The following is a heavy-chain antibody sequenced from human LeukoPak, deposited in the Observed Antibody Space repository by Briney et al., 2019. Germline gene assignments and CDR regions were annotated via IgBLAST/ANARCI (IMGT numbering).Heavy chain of an antibody. Sequence: PSETRSLTCTVSGDSISSGSYYWSWIRQPAGKGLEWIGHIYTSGSTNYNPSLKGRVTISVDTSKNQFSLKLSSVTAADTAVYYCASGGREIEYWGQGTLVTVSS. CDR1: GDSISSGSYY. D-gene: IGHD3-16*01. CDR2: IYTSGST. J-gene: IGHJ4*02. V-gene: IGHV4-61*09. CDR3: ASGGREIEY.